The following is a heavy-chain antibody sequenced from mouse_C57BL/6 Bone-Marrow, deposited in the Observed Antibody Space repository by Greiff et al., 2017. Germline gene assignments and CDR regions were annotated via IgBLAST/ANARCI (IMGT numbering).Heavy chain of an antibody. D-gene: IGHD4-1*01. V-gene: IGHV5-12*01. CDR2: ISNGGGST. J-gene: IGHJ1*03. CDR3: ARQAYWDNWYFDV. Sequence: EVKLVESGGGLVRPGGSLTLSCAASGFTFSDYYMYWVRQTPEKRLEWVAYISNGGGSTYYPDTVKGRFSISRDNAKNTLYLQMSRLKSEDTAMYYCARQAYWDNWYFDVWGTGTTVTVSS. CDR1: GFTFSDYY.